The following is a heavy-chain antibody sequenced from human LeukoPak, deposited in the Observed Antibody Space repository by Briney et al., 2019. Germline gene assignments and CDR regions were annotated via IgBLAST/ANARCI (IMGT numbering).Heavy chain of an antibody. D-gene: IGHD3-9*01. CDR3: AREGSYDILTGQVYYYGMDV. CDR1: GFTFSDHY. V-gene: IGHV3-72*01. CDR2: TRNKANSYTT. Sequence: GGSLRLSCAASGFTFSDHYMDWVRQAPGKGLEWVGRTRNKANSYTTEYAASVKGRFTISRDDSKNSLYLQMNSLKTEDTAVYYCAREGSYDILTGQVYYYGMDVWGQGTTVTVSS. J-gene: IGHJ6*02.